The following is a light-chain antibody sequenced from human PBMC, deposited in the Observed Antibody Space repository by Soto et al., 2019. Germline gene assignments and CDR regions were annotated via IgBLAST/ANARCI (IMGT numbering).Light chain of an antibody. V-gene: IGKV1-27*01. Sequence: DIPMTQSPSSLSASVGDRVSISCRASQGIESHLAWYQHKSGKVPNLLIYEASTLQSGVPSRFSGSGFGTDFTLTISSLQPEDVATYYCQKYNGAPKTFGQGTKVEIK. CDR2: EAS. CDR1: QGIESH. CDR3: QKYNGAPKT. J-gene: IGKJ1*01.